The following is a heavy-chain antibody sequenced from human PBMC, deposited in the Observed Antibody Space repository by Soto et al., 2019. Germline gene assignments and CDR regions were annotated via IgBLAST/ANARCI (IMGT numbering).Heavy chain of an antibody. J-gene: IGHJ6*02. D-gene: IGHD1-1*01. Sequence: EVQLVESGGGLVQPGGSLRLSCAASGFIFSSYWMSWVRQAPGKGLEWVANIMEDGSEKYYVDSVKGRFTISRDNAKNSLYLQMNSLRVEDTAVYYCARSDQYTPGDMDVWGQGTTVTVSS. CDR2: IMEDGSEK. V-gene: IGHV3-7*03. CDR3: ARSDQYTPGDMDV. CDR1: GFIFSSYW.